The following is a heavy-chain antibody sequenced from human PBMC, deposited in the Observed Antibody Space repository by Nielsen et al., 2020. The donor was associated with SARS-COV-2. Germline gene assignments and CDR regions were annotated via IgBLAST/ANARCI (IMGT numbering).Heavy chain of an antibody. CDR2: INHNGIT. Sequence: SETLSLTCTVSGGSISSYYWSWIRQPPGQGLEWIGEINHNGITNYNPSLKSRVTISVDTSKNQFSLKLSSVTAADTAVYYCARLYYDSSGRPYCFDYWGQGTLVTVSS. CDR3: ARLYYDSSGRPYCFDY. V-gene: IGHV4-34*01. J-gene: IGHJ4*02. CDR1: GGSISSYY. D-gene: IGHD3-22*01.